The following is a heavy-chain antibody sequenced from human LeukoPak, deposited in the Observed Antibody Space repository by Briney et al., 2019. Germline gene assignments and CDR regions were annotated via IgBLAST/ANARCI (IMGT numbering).Heavy chain of an antibody. Sequence: PSETLSLTCAVSGGSISSSNWWSWVRQPPGKGLEWIGEIYHSGRTNYNPSLKSRGTISVDKSKNQFSLKLSSVTAADTAVYYCAREAAGYYDSSGYYALGGYYYYYYYMDVWGKGTTVTVSS. CDR3: AREAAGYYDSSGYYALGGYYYYYYYMDV. J-gene: IGHJ6*03. D-gene: IGHD3-22*01. CDR2: IYHSGRT. V-gene: IGHV4-4*02. CDR1: GGSISSSNW.